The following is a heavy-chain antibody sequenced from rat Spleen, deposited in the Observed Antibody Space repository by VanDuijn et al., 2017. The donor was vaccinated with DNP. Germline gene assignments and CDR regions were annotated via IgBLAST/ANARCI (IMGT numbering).Heavy chain of an antibody. V-gene: IGHV5S13*01. CDR2: ISTGGDDT. CDR1: GFTFSNYY. Sequence: EVQLVESGGGLVQPGRSLRLSCAASGFTFSNYYMAWVRQAPKKGLEWVATISTGGDDTYYRDSVKGRFTISRDNAKNTQYLQMDSLRSEDTATYYCARVLLGPRYYFDYWGQGVMVTVSS. D-gene: IGHD5-1*01. CDR3: ARVLLGPRYYFDY. J-gene: IGHJ2*01.